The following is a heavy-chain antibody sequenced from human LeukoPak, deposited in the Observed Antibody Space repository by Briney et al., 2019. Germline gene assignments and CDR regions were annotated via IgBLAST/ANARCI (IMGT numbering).Heavy chain of an antibody. CDR3: AARWLQLFGAFDI. CDR2: IYYSGST. CDR1: GGSISSSSYY. D-gene: IGHD5-24*01. V-gene: IGHV4-39*06. J-gene: IGHJ3*02. Sequence: SETLSLTCTVSGGSISSSSYYWGWIRQPPGKGLEWIGSIYYSGSTYYNPSLKSRVTISVDTSKNQFPLKLSSVTAADTAVYYCAARWLQLFGAFDIWGQGTMVTVSS.